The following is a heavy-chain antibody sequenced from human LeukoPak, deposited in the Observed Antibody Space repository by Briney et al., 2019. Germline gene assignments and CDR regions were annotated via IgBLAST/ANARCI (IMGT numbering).Heavy chain of an antibody. V-gene: IGHV3-30-3*01. Sequence: GGSLRLSCAASGFTFSSYAMHWVRQAPGKGLEWVAVISYDGSNKYYADSVKGRFTISRDNSKNTLYLQMNSLRAEDTAVYYCARLAMVFDAFDIWGQGTMVTVSS. CDR2: ISYDGSNK. J-gene: IGHJ3*02. D-gene: IGHD5-18*01. CDR3: ARLAMVFDAFDI. CDR1: GFTFSSYA.